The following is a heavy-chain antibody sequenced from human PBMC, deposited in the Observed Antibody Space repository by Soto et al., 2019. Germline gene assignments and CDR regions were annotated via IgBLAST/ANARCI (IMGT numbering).Heavy chain of an antibody. J-gene: IGHJ4*02. V-gene: IGHV4-59*08. D-gene: IGHD1-26*01. CDR2: IYYSGST. Sequence: PSETLSLTCTVSGGSISSYYWSWIRQPPGKGLEWTGYIYYSGSTNYNPSLKSRVTISVDTSKNQFSLKLSSVTAADTAVYYCARHALSIVATLDSWGQGTLVT. CDR3: ARHALSIVATLDS. CDR1: GGSISSYY.